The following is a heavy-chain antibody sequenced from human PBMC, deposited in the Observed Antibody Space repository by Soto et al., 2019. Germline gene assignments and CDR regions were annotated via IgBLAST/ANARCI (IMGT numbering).Heavy chain of an antibody. J-gene: IGHJ4*02. CDR2: IRNKVNSYTT. Sequence: GGSLRLSCAASGFTFSDHYMDWVRQAPGKGLEWVGRIRNKVNSYTTEYAASVKGRFSISRDDSKNSLFLQLKSLKTEDTAVYYCVRSGTAATPFYFDYWGQGTLVTVSS. V-gene: IGHV3-72*01. CDR1: GFTFSDHY. D-gene: IGHD6-13*01. CDR3: VRSGTAATPFYFDY.